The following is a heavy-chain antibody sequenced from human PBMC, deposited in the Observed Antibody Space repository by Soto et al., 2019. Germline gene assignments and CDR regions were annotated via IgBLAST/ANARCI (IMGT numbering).Heavy chain of an antibody. CDR1: GGSISSGDYY. Sequence: QVQLQESGPGLVKPSQTLSLTCTVSGGSISSGDYYWSWIRQPPGKGLEWIGYIYYSGSTYYNPSLKRRVTLSVDTSKNQFSRKLGSVTAADTAVYYCARDLIDSSSAPPVWGQGTLVTVSS. CDR2: IYYSGST. CDR3: ARDLIDSSSAPPV. D-gene: IGHD6-6*01. J-gene: IGHJ4*02. V-gene: IGHV4-30-4*01.